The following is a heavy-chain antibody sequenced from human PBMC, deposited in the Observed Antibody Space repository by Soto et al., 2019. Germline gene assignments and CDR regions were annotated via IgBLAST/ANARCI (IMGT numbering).Heavy chain of an antibody. CDR1: GHTFTGYY. CDR3: TRDGQRTKFDY. V-gene: IGHV1-2*02. Sequence: ASVKVSCKASGHTFTGYYIHWVRQAPGQGLEWMGWINPDSDATNYAQKFQGRVTMTRDTSINTAYLELSSLRSDDTAVYYCTRDGQRTKFDYWGQGTLVTVSS. J-gene: IGHJ4*02. CDR2: INPDSDAT.